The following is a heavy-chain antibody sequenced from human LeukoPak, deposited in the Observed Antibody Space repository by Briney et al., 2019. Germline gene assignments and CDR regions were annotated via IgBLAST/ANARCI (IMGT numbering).Heavy chain of an antibody. J-gene: IGHJ4*02. CDR1: GYTFTSYD. CDR2: MNPNSGNT. V-gene: IGHV1-8*01. D-gene: IGHD5-18*01. CDR3: ATSSGYSYGLGY. Sequence: ASVKVSCKASGYTFTSYDINRVRQATGQGLEWMGWMNPNSGNTGYAQKFQGRVTMTRNTSISTAYMELSSLRSEDTAVYYCATSSGYSYGLGYWGQGTLVTVSS.